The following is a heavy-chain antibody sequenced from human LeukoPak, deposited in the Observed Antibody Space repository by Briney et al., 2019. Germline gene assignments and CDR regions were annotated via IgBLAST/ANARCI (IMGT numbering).Heavy chain of an antibody. Sequence: ASVKVSCKASGGTFTSYGISWVRQAPGQGLEWMGWISAYNGNTNYAQKFQGRVTMTRDTSTSTVYMELSSLRSEDTAVYYCARVTPNYYDSSGPTGSFDYWGQGTLVTVSS. CDR1: GGTFTSYG. J-gene: IGHJ4*02. D-gene: IGHD3-22*01. CDR2: ISAYNGNT. V-gene: IGHV1-18*01. CDR3: ARVTPNYYDSSGPTGSFDY.